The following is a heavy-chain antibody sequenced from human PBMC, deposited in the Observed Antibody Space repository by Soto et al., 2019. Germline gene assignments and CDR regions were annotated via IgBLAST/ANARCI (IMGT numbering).Heavy chain of an antibody. V-gene: IGHV3-7*01. CDR3: ARTGYCTSTSCYVPFDY. CDR2: IKQDGSEK. CDR1: GFTFTRYW. Sequence: EVHLVESGGGLVQPGGSLRLSCAASGFTFTRYWMSWVRQAPGKGLEWVANIKQDGSEKNYVDSVKGRFTISRDNAKNSLYLQMNSLRAEDTAVYYCARTGYCTSTSCYVPFDYWGQGTLVTVSS. D-gene: IGHD2-2*01. J-gene: IGHJ4*02.